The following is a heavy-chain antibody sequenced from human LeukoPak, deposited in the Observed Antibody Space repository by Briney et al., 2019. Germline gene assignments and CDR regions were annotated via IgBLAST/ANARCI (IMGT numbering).Heavy chain of an antibody. D-gene: IGHD3-10*01. CDR3: AKDRSGSYYNVMDDD. Sequence: GGSLRLSCAASGFTFSSYGMHWVRQAPGKGLEWVAFIRYDGSNKYYADSVKGRFTISRDNSKNTRYMQMNSLRAEDTAVYYCAKDRSGSYYNVMDDDWGQGTLVTVSS. V-gene: IGHV3-30*02. J-gene: IGHJ4*02. CDR2: IRYDGSNK. CDR1: GFTFSSYG.